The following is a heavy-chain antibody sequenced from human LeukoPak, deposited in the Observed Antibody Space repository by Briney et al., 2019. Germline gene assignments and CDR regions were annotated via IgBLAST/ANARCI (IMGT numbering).Heavy chain of an antibody. J-gene: IGHJ3*02. V-gene: IGHV4-59*12. CDR3: ARERRYGSGSYDAFDI. D-gene: IGHD3-10*01. CDR1: GGSISSYY. CDR2: IYYSGST. Sequence: SGTLSLTCTVSGGSISSYYWSWIRQPPGKGLEWIGYIYYSGSTNYNPSLKSRVTISVDTSKNQFSLKLSSVTAADTAVYYCARERRYGSGSYDAFDIWGQGTMVTVSS.